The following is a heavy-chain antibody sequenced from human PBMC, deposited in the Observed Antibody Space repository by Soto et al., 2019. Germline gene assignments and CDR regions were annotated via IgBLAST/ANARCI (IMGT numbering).Heavy chain of an antibody. J-gene: IGHJ2*01. V-gene: IGHV3-7*03. Sequence: EVQLVESGGGLVQPGGSLRLSCAASGFTSSSYWMSWVRQAPGKGLEWVANIKQDGSEKYYVDSVKGRFTISRDNAKNSLYLQMNSLRAEDTAVYYCARPGVVTAYWYFDLWGRGTLVTVSS. CDR2: IKQDGSEK. D-gene: IGHD2-15*01. CDR3: ARPGVVTAYWYFDL. CDR1: GFTSSSYW.